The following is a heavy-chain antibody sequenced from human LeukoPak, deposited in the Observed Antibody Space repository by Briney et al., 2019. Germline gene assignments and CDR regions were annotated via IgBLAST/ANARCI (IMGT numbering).Heavy chain of an antibody. CDR2: FDPEDDER. J-gene: IGHJ4*02. CDR1: GRTLKELS. CDR3: STETAGNY. V-gene: IGHV1-24*01. Sequence: ASVKVSCKAFGRTLKELSIHWVRQAPGKGLEWLRGFDPEDDERMYAPKFQGRVTVTEDNSIDTAYMELTSLSSDDTGVYYCSTETAGNYWGQGTLVTVSS.